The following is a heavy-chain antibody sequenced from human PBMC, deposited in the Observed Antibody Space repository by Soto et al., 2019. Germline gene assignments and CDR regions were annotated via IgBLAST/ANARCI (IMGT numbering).Heavy chain of an antibody. Sequence: GGSLRLSCAASGFTFSSYAMSWVRQAPGKGLEWVSAISGSGGSTYYADSVKGRFTNSRDNSKNTLYLQMKSLSAEDTAVYYCAKSMGYGSGSYYNGYYGMDVWGQGTMVTVSS. CDR2: ISGSGGST. CDR3: AKSMGYGSGSYYNGYYGMDV. J-gene: IGHJ6*02. D-gene: IGHD3-10*01. CDR1: GFTFSSYA. V-gene: IGHV3-23*01.